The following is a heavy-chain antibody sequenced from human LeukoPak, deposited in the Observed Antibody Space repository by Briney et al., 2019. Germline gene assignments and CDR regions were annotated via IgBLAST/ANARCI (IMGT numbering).Heavy chain of an antibody. CDR2: IYYSGST. CDR3: ARQFSLSIVVVPAAIDY. Sequence: PSETLSLTCTVSGGSISSSSYYWGWIRQPPGKGLEWIGSIYYSGSTYYNPSLKSRVTISVDTSKNQFSLKLSSVTAADTAVYYCARQFSLSIVVVPAAIDYWGQGTLVTVSS. J-gene: IGHJ4*02. V-gene: IGHV4-39*01. CDR1: GGSISSSSYY. D-gene: IGHD2-2*02.